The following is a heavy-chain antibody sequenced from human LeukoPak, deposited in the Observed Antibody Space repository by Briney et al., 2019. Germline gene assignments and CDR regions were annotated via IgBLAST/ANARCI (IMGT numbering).Heavy chain of an antibody. Sequence: GGSLRLSCAASGFTFSSYSMNWVRQAPGKGLEWVSYISSSSSTIYYADSVKGRFTISRDNAKNSLYLQMNSLRAEDTAVYYCARERDLAYYYYGMDVWGQGTTVTVSS. V-gene: IGHV3-48*04. CDR1: GFTFSSYS. CDR3: ARERDLAYYYYGMDV. CDR2: ISSSSSTI. J-gene: IGHJ6*02.